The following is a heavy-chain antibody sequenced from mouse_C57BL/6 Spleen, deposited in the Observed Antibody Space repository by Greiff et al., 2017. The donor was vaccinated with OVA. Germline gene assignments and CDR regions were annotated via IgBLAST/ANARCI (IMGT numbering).Heavy chain of an antibody. D-gene: IGHD1-1*01. V-gene: IGHV1-75*01. CDR1: GYTFTDYY. CDR2: IFPGSGST. Sequence: QVQLQQSGPELVKPGASVKISCKASGYTFTDYYINWVKQRPGQGLEWIGWIFPGSGSTYYNEKFKGKATLTVDKSSSTAYMLLSSLTSEDSAVYFCARKAVYYGSSSYWYFDVWGTGTTVTVSS. J-gene: IGHJ1*03. CDR3: ARKAVYYGSSSYWYFDV.